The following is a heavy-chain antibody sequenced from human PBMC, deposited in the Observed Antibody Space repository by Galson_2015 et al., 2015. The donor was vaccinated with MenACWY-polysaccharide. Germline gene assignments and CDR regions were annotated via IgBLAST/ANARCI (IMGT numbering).Heavy chain of an antibody. D-gene: IGHD6-13*01. V-gene: IGHV3-23*01. CDR1: GFTFGSYA. CDR2: IRCSGGST. CDR3: AKAKYISSWFGQNFDS. J-gene: IGHJ4*02. Sequence: SLRLSCAASGFTFGSYAMSWVRRAPGRGLEWVSGIRCSGGSTYYVDSVKGRFTISRDTSKNTLYLQMNSLRAEDTAVYYCAKAKYISSWFGQNFDSWGQGTLVTVSS.